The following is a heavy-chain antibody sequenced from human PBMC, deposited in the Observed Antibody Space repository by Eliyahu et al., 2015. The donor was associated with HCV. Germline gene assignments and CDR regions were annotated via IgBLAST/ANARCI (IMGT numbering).Heavy chain of an antibody. CDR1: GYTFTSHW. CDR3: ARSSYFDH. V-gene: IGHV5-51*01. J-gene: IGHJ4*02. Sequence: EVQLVQSGAEVKKPGESLKISCKCSGYTFTSHWIGWVRQMPGKGLEWMGIVYPGDSDTRYSPSFQGHVTISAVKSISTAYLQWSSLKASDTAMYYCARSSYFDHWGQGTQITVSP. CDR2: VYPGDSDT.